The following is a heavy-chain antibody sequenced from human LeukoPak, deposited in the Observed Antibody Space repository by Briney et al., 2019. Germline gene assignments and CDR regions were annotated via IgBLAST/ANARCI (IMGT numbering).Heavy chain of an antibody. J-gene: IGHJ4*02. Sequence: GGSLRLSCAASGFTFSSYAMSWVRQAPGKGLEWVSAISGSGGSTYYADSVKGRFTISRDNAKNSLYLQMNSLRAEDTAVYYCARDRSPGNFDYWGQGTLVTVSS. CDR2: ISGSGGST. CDR1: GFTFSSYA. CDR3: ARDRSPGNFDY. D-gene: IGHD3-10*01. V-gene: IGHV3-23*01.